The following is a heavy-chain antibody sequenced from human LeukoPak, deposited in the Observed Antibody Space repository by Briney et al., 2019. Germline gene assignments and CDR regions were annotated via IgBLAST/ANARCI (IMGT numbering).Heavy chain of an antibody. CDR2: IYHSGST. Sequence: SETLSHTCTVSGYSISRGYYWGWIRQPPGKGLEWIGTIYHSGSTYYNPSLKSRDTISVDTSKNQFSLKLTSVTAADTAVYYCARVRGYCSSTICYRYYFDYWGQGTLVTVSS. J-gene: IGHJ4*02. CDR3: ARVRGYCSSTICYRYYFDY. V-gene: IGHV4-38-2*02. CDR1: GYSISRGYY. D-gene: IGHD2-2*01.